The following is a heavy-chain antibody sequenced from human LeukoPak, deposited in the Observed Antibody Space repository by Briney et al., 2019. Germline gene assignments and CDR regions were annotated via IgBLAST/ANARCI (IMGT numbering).Heavy chain of an antibody. Sequence: ASVKVSCKVSGYTLTELSMHWVRQAPGKGLEWMGGFDPEDGETIYAQKFQGRATMTEDTSTDTAYMELSSLRSEDTAVYYCATDRMVRGVFSLQIDYWGQGTLVTVSS. D-gene: IGHD3-10*01. CDR1: GYTLTELS. CDR3: ATDRMVRGVFSLQIDY. V-gene: IGHV1-24*01. CDR2: FDPEDGET. J-gene: IGHJ4*02.